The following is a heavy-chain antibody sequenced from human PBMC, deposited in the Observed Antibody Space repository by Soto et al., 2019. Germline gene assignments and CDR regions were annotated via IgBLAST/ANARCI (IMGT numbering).Heavy chain of an antibody. CDR2: ISSTTNYI. CDR1: GFTFTRYS. J-gene: IGHJ4*02. Sequence: GGSLRLSCAASGFTFTRYSMNWVRQAPGKGLEWVSSISSTTNYIYYGDSMRGRFTISRDNAKNSLYLEMNSLRAEDTAVYYCARESEDLTSNFDYWGQGTLVTVSS. V-gene: IGHV3-21*06. CDR3: ARESEDLTSNFDY.